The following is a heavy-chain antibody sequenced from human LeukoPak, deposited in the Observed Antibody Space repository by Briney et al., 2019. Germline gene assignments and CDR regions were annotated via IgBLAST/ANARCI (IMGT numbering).Heavy chain of an antibody. D-gene: IGHD6-6*01. Sequence: ASVKVPCKPSVYIFTSYYIHWVRQAPGQGLEWMGWINPNSGDTDYTHKIQGRVTVTRNTSIITAYMELSSLRSEDTAVYDCERVPAYSSFDAFDIWGQGTMVTVSS. CDR1: VYIFTSYY. CDR3: ERVPAYSSFDAFDI. V-gene: IGHV1-8*02. CDR2: INPNSGDT. J-gene: IGHJ3*02.